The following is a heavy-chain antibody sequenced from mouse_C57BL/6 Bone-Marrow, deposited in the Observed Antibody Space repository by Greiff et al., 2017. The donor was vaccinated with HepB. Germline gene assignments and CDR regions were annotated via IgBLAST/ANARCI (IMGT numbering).Heavy chain of an antibody. CDR1: GYTFTSYW. J-gene: IGHJ2*01. CDR2: IYPGSGST. D-gene: IGHD1-1*01. Sequence: QVQLQQPGAELVKPGASVKMSCKASGYTFTSYWITWVKQRPGQGLEWIGDIYPGSGSTNYNEKFKSKATLTVDTSSSTAYMQLSSLTSEDSAVYYCARSPFYYDGSSPYYFDYWGQGTTLTVSS. CDR3: ARSPFYYDGSSPYYFDY. V-gene: IGHV1-55*01.